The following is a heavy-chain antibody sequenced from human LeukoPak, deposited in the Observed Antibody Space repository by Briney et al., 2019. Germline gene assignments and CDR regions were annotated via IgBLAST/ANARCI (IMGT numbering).Heavy chain of an antibody. V-gene: IGHV4-30-2*01. CDR2: IYHSGST. Sequence: SQTLSLTCAVSGGSISSGGYSWSWIRQPPGKGLGWIGYIYHSGSTYYNPSLKSRVTISVDRSKNQFSLKLSSVTAADTAVYYCARAGLLWFGESNNDAFDIWGQGTMVTVSS. CDR1: GGSISSGGYS. J-gene: IGHJ3*02. CDR3: ARAGLLWFGESNNDAFDI. D-gene: IGHD3-10*01.